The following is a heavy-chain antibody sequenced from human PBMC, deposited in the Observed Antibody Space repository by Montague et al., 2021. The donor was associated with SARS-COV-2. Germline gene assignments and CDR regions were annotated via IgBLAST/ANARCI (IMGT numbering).Heavy chain of an antibody. Sequence: CAISGDSASSNTATWNWIRQSPSRGLEWLGRTYYRSKWYHDYAISLKSRITINPDTSKNQFSLQLSPVAPEDAAVFYCARTTTRMLYPENAFDIWGQGTMVTVSS. D-gene: IGHD2-15*01. V-gene: IGHV6-1*01. CDR3: ARTTTRMLYPENAFDI. J-gene: IGHJ3*02. CDR1: GDSASSNTAT. CDR2: TYYRSKWYH.